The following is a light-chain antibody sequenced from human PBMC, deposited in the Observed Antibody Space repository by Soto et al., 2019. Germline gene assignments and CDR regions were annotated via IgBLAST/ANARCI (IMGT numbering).Light chain of an antibody. CDR2: GAS. CDR3: QQYNNGAWT. V-gene: IGKV3-15*01. CDR1: QSLSDT. J-gene: IGKJ1*01. Sequence: EIVMTQSPATLSVSPGGRATLSCRASQSLSDTLPWYQQKPGQAPRLLIYGASTRAPGFPARFSGSGSGTGFTLTIGRQQSADFGVYYCQQYNNGAWTFGPRTKVEI.